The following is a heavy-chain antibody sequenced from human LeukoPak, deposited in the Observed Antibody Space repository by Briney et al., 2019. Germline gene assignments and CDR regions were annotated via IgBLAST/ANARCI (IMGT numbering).Heavy chain of an antibody. V-gene: IGHV3-23*01. Sequence: PGGSLRLSCAVSGFTFSSYAMSWVRQAPGKGLEWVSAISVSGSITYHADSVKGRFTISRDNSKNTLYLQMNSLRAEDTALYYCAKRLTGYYYIDYWGQGTLVTVSS. CDR3: AKRLTGYYYIDY. J-gene: IGHJ4*02. D-gene: IGHD3-9*01. CDR2: ISVSGSIT. CDR1: GFTFSSYA.